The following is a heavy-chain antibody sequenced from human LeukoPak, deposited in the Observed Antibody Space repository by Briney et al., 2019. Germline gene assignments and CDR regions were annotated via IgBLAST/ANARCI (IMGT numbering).Heavy chain of an antibody. CDR2: ISAYNGNT. J-gene: IGHJ4*02. Sequence: VAAVTVSFTSSGYTFTIYGISWVRQAPGQGLEWMGWISAYNGNTNYSQKLQGRVTMTTDTSTSTAYMELRSLRSDDTAVYYCARDCRGTSCYFYYWGQGTLVPVSS. CDR1: GYTFTIYG. D-gene: IGHD2-2*01. CDR3: ARDCRGTSCYFYY. V-gene: IGHV1-18*01.